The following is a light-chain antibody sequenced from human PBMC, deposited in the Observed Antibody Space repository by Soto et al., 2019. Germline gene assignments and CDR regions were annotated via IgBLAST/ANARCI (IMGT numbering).Light chain of an antibody. CDR2: GAS. J-gene: IGKJ2*01. Sequence: VLTQSPGTLSLSPGERASLSCRASQSISSSYLAWYQKKPGQAPRLLIYGASSRAPGIPERFSGSGSGTDFTLTISRLEPEDFAVYYCQQYGSSPLYSFGQGTPLEV. V-gene: IGKV3-20*01. CDR3: QQYGSSPLYS. CDR1: QSISSSY.